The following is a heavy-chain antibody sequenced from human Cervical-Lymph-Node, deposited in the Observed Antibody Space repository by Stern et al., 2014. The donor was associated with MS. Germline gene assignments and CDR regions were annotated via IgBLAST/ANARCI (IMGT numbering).Heavy chain of an antibody. D-gene: IGHD2-15*01. J-gene: IGHJ4*02. CDR1: GYSFTTYW. CDR2: IYPDDSDT. Sequence: EVQLVESGAEVKKPGESLKISCKASGYSFTTYWIGWVRQMPGKGLEWMGVIYPDDSDTRYSPSFQGHVTISVDKSISTAYLQWNSLKAADSAMYYCARPTQEQLILPFAHWGQGTLVTVSS. V-gene: IGHV5-51*01. CDR3: ARPTQEQLILPFAH.